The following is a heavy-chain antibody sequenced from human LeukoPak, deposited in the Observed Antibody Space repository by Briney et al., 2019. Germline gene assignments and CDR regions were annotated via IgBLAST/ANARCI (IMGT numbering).Heavy chain of an antibody. V-gene: IGHV3-74*01. CDR3: VRDWDHFDFDS. D-gene: IGHD1-26*01. CDR2: IKGDGSHT. CDR1: GFTFDDYA. J-gene: IGHJ5*01. Sequence: GGSLRLSCAASGFTFDDYAMHWVRQAPGKGLVWVSRIKGDGSHTVYADSVKGRFTISRDNAKNTLYLQMKSLRDEDTAVYYCVRDWDHFDFDSWGQGTLVTVSS.